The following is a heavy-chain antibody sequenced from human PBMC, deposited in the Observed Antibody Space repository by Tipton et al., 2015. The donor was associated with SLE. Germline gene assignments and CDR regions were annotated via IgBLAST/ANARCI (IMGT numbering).Heavy chain of an antibody. CDR1: GGSISSYY. Sequence: LRLSCTVSGGSISSYYWSWIRQPPGKGLEWIGYIYYSVSTNYNPSLKSRVTISVDTSKNQFSLKLSSVTAADTAVYYCARGVVATTFRYYYGMDVWGQGTTVTVSS. D-gene: IGHD2-15*01. V-gene: IGHV4-59*01. CDR2: IYYSVST. J-gene: IGHJ6*02. CDR3: ARGVVATTFRYYYGMDV.